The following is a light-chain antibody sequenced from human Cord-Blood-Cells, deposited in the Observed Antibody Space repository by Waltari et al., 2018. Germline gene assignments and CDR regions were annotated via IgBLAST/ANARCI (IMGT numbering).Light chain of an antibody. J-gene: IGLJ2*01. CDR2: KDS. Sequence: SYELTQPPPLSVPPRQTARITCPEDALPKQYASSYQHKPAQAPVLVIYKDSERPSGIPERFSGSSSGTTVTLSISGVQAEDEADYYCQSADSSGTYVVFGGGTKLTVL. CDR1: ALPKQY. CDR3: QSADSSGTYVV. V-gene: IGLV3-25*03.